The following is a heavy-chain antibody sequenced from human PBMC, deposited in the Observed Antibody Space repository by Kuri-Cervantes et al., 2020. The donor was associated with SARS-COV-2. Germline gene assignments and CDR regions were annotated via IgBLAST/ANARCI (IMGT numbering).Heavy chain of an antibody. CDR2: ISGSGGST. CDR1: GFTFSSYA. Sequence: GGSLRLSCAASGFTFSSYAMRWVRQAPGKGLEWVSPISGSGGSTYYADSVKGRFTISRDNSKNTLYLQMNSLRAEDTAVYYCARRESWKGDFDIWGQGTMVTVSS. D-gene: IGHD1-1*01. V-gene: IGHV3-23*01. CDR3: ARRESWKGDFDI. J-gene: IGHJ3*02.